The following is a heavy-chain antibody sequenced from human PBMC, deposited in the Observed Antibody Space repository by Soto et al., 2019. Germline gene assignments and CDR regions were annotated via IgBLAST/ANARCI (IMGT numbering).Heavy chain of an antibody. V-gene: IGHV1-2*02. CDR1: GYTFAAYY. CDR3: ARDPDYGDYWGDFFDS. D-gene: IGHD4-17*01. Sequence: QVQLVQSGAEVKKPGASVKVSCKTSGYTFAAYYIHWIRQAPGQGLEWMGWINPTSGGTVYAQNFQDRVTMTRDTSISTAYMELRRLNSDDTAVYDCARDPDYGDYWGDFFDSWGQGTPVTVSS. J-gene: IGHJ4*02. CDR2: INPTSGGT.